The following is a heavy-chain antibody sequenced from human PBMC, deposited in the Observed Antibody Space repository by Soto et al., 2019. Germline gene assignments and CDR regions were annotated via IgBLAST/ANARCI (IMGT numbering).Heavy chain of an antibody. Sequence: GESLKISCKGSGYSFATYGIAWVRQMPGKGLEWMGIIYPSDSDTRYSPSFQGQVTISADKSITTAYLQWSSLKASDTAMYYCARREMTTIGLDYWGQGTLVTVSS. CDR1: GYSFATYG. CDR2: IYPSDSDT. V-gene: IGHV5-51*01. J-gene: IGHJ4*02. CDR3: ARREMTTIGLDY. D-gene: IGHD4-4*01.